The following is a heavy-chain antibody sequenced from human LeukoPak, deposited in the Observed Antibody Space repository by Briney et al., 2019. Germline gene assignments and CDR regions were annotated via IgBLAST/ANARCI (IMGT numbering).Heavy chain of an antibody. Sequence: GGSLRLSCAASAFTFSTYWVSWVRQAPGKGLEWVANIKQDGCEKYYVDSVKGRFTISRDNAKDSLYLQMNSLRAEDTAVYYCARARFSYGHYYFDYWGQGTLVTVSS. CDR1: AFTFSTYW. J-gene: IGHJ4*02. CDR2: IKQDGCEK. V-gene: IGHV3-7*04. D-gene: IGHD5-18*01. CDR3: ARARFSYGHYYFDY.